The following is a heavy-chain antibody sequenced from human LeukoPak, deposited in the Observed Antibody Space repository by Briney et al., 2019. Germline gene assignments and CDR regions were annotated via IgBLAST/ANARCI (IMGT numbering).Heavy chain of an antibody. J-gene: IGHJ4*02. Sequence: GGSLRLSCAASGFTFSSYAMHWVRQVPGKGLEWVAVISYDGSNKYYADSVKGRFTISRDNSKNTLYLQMNSLRPEDTAVYYCARRVPGGNFFDYWGQGTLVTVSS. CDR2: ISYDGSNK. D-gene: IGHD1-14*01. V-gene: IGHV3-30-3*01. CDR3: ARRVPGGNFFDY. CDR1: GFTFSSYA.